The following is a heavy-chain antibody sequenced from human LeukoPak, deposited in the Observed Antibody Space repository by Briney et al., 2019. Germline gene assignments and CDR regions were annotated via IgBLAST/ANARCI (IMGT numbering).Heavy chain of an antibody. J-gene: IGHJ4*02. CDR2: IYSGGST. CDR3: ARFSSNGVSEFAY. CDR1: GFTVSSNY. Sequence: PGGSLRLSCAASGFTVSSNYMSWVRQAPGKGLGWVSVIYSGGSTYYADSVKGRFTISRDNSKNTLYLQMNSLRAGDTAVYYCARFSSNGVSEFAYWGQGTLVTVSS. D-gene: IGHD2-8*01. V-gene: IGHV3-66*02.